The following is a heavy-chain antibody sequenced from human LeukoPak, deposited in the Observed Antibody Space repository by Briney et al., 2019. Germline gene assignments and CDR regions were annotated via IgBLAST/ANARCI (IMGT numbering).Heavy chain of an antibody. Sequence: PGGSLRLSCTGFGYSFTSYWIGWVRQVPGKGLEWMGIIYPGDSDTRYSPSFQGQVTISADKSISTAYLQWSSLKASDTAMYYCPRQTDYRFDYWGQGTLVIVSS. CDR1: GYSFTSYW. V-gene: IGHV5-51*01. CDR3: PRQTDYRFDY. D-gene: IGHD4-11*01. CDR2: IYPGDSDT. J-gene: IGHJ4*01.